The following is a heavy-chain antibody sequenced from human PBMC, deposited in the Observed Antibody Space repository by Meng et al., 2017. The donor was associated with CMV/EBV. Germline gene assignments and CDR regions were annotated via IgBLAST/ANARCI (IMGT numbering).Heavy chain of an antibody. V-gene: IGHV3-21*01. CDR1: GFTFSSYS. Sequence: GESLKISCAASGFTFSSYSMNWVRQAPGKGLEWVSSISSSSYIYYADSVKGRFTISRDNAKNSLYLQMNSLRAEDTAVYYCARGGAVVPGYWGQGTLVTVSS. CDR2: ISSSSYI. J-gene: IGHJ4*02. D-gene: IGHD6-19*01. CDR3: ARGGAVVPGY.